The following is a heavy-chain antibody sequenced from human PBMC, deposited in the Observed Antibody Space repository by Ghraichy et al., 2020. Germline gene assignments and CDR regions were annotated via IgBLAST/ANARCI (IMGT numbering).Heavy chain of an antibody. CDR3: ARQPIAASGTGGLDV. J-gene: IGHJ6*02. V-gene: IGHV1-69*13. D-gene: IGHD6-13*01. CDR1: GGTFSSYA. Sequence: SVKVSCKASGGTFSSYAISWVRQAPGQGLEWMGGIIPIFGTANYAQKFQGRVTITADESTSTAYMELSSLRSEDTAIYYCARQPIAASGTGGLDVWGQGTTVTVSS. CDR2: IIPIFGTA.